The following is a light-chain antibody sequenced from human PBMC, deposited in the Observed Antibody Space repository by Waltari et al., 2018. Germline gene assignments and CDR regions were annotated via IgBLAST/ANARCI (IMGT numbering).Light chain of an antibody. J-gene: IGKJ2*01. Sequence: DIVMTQSPLSLPVTPGEPASISCRSSQSLLNSNGNNYLDWYLQKPGQSPQLLICLGSNRASGVPERFSGSGSGTDFTLKISRVEAEDVGVYFCMQALQTPYTFGQGTKLEIK. CDR1: QSLLNSNGNNY. V-gene: IGKV2-28*01. CDR3: MQALQTPYT. CDR2: LGS.